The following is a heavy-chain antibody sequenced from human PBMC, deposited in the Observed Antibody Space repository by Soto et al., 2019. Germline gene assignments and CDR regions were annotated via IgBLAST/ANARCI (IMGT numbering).Heavy chain of an antibody. CDR2: INPSDGST. J-gene: IGHJ4*02. Sequence: GASVKVSCKASGYTFISYYIHWVRQAPGQGLEWMGVINPSDGSTSYAQKFQGRVTMTRDTSTSTVYMELSSLRSDDTAAYFCARLATVTPPYYFDFWGQGTLVTVSS. CDR1: GYTFISYY. D-gene: IGHD4-17*01. CDR3: ARLATVTPPYYFDF. V-gene: IGHV1-46*01.